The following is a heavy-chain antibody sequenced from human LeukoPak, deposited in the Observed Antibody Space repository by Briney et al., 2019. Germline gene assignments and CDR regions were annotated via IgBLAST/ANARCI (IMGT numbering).Heavy chain of an antibody. J-gene: IGHJ4*02. D-gene: IGHD6-19*01. CDR2: IKSKTDGGTT. CDR1: GFTFSNAW. V-gene: IGHV3-15*01. CDR3: TTEGPPVAGTKGGY. Sequence: GGSLRLSCAASGFTFSNAWMSWVRQAPGKGLEWVGRIKSKTDGGTTDYAAPVKGRFTISRDDSKNTLYLQMNSLKTEDTAVYYCTTEGPPVAGTKGGYWGQGTLVTVSS.